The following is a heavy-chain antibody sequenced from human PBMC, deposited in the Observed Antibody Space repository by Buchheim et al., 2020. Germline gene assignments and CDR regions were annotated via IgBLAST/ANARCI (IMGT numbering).Heavy chain of an antibody. D-gene: IGHD2/OR15-2a*01. CDR3: ARGRGFYFPFY. CDR1: GYSFTSFD. CDR2: INTATGDT. J-gene: IGHJ4*02. V-gene: IGHV1-8*01. Sequence: QVRLVQSGAEVKKPGASVKVSCKASGYSFTSFDINWVRQATGQGLEWMGGINTATGDTAYAQKFQGRVTLTRVPSITTAYLELGALTSADTAVYYCARGRGFYFPFYWGQGTL.